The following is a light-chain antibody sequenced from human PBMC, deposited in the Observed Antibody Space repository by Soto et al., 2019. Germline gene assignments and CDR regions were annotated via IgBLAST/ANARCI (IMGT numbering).Light chain of an antibody. Sequence: ETGLTQSPGTLSLSPGERATLSCRASQSITNNYLAWYQQKPGQAPRLLIYGASSRVTGIPDRFSGSGSGTDFPLTISRLEPEDFAVYYCQQYRTSPITFGQGTRLEIK. CDR2: GAS. CDR3: QQYRTSPIT. J-gene: IGKJ5*01. CDR1: QSITNNY. V-gene: IGKV3-20*01.